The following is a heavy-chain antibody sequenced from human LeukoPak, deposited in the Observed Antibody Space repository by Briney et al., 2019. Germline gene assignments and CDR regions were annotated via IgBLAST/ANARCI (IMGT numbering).Heavy chain of an antibody. J-gene: IGHJ3*02. CDR1: GFTFCDYA. D-gene: IGHD4-17*01. V-gene: IGHV3-49*04. CDR3: TRDYSLWLDYGDRTSDAFDI. Sequence: PGGSLRLSCTASGFTFCDYAMSWVRQAPGKGLEWVGFIRSKAYGGASEYAASVKGRFTISREDSESIAYVQMNSLKTEDTAVYYCTRDYSLWLDYGDRTSDAFDIWGQGTMVTVSS. CDR2: IRSKAYGGAS.